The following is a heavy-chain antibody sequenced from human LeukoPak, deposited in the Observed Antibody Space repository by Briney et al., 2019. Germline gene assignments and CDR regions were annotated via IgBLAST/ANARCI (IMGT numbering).Heavy chain of an antibody. D-gene: IGHD6-13*01. V-gene: IGHV1-69*04. J-gene: IGHJ1*01. CDR1: GGTFSSYT. Sequence: SVKVSCKASGGTFSSYTISWVRQAPGQGLEWMGRIIPILGIANYVQKFHGRVTITVDKSTSTAYMELSSLRSEDTAVYYCARDPSDSSSWIKGYFQHWGQGTLVIVSS. CDR3: ARDPSDSSSWIKGYFQH. CDR2: IIPILGIA.